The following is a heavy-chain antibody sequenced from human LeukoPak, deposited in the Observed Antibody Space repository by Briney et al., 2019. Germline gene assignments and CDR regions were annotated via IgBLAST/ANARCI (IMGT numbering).Heavy chain of an antibody. Sequence: PGGSLRLSCAISGFTFSEYFMGWVRQAPGKGLEWVSYISSATSTIYYADSVKGRFTISRDNAKNALYLQMNSLRAEDTAVYYCARDVTYYGGDWFDPWGQGTLVTVPS. D-gene: IGHD4-23*01. V-gene: IGHV3-11*01. CDR1: GFTFSEYF. CDR3: ARDVTYYGGDWFDP. J-gene: IGHJ5*02. CDR2: ISSATSTI.